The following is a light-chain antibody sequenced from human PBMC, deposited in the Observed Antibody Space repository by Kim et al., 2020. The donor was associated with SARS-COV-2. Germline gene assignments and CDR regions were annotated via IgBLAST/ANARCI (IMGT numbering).Light chain of an antibody. CDR3: QQYGSSGWT. J-gene: IGKJ1*01. Sequence: SPGERATLPCSASKSVTSTFLAWYQQKPGQAPRLLMYGASRRATGIPDRFSGSGSGTDFTLAISRLEPEDSAVYYCQQYGSSGWTFGQGTKVDIK. CDR2: GAS. CDR1: KSVTSTF. V-gene: IGKV3-20*01.